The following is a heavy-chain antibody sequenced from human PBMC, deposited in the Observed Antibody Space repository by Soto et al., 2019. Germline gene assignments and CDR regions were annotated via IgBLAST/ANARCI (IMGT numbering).Heavy chain of an antibody. D-gene: IGHD6-6*01. CDR1: GGSISSGDYY. CDR3: ARDRMYSSSSAYFDY. CDR2: IYYSGST. V-gene: IGHV4-30-4*01. J-gene: IGHJ4*02. Sequence: QVQLQESGPGLVKPSQTLSLTCTVSGGSISSGDYYWSWIRQPPGKGLEWIGYIYYSGSTYYNPSLKSRVTISVDTSKTQFSLKLSSVTAADTAVYYCARDRMYSSSSAYFDYWGQGTLVTVSS.